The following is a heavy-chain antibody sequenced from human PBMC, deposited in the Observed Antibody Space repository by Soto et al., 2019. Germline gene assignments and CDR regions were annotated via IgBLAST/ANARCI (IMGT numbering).Heavy chain of an antibody. V-gene: IGHV3-11*04. D-gene: IGHD3-10*01. CDR1: GFTFSDYY. Sequence: PGGSLRLSCAASGFTFSDYYMSWIRQAPGKGLEWVSYISSSGSTIYYADSVKGRFTISRDNAKNSLFLQINSLTAADTAVYYCVRDNGAMDVCGQGTTVTVSS. CDR3: VRDNGAMDV. J-gene: IGHJ6*02. CDR2: ISSSGSTI.